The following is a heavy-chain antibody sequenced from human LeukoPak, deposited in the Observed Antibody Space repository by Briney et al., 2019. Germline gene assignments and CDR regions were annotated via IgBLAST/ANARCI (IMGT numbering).Heavy chain of an antibody. CDR3: AGDEKWLQYY. Sequence: SGGSLRLSCTASGFTFSSYAMSWVRQAPGKGLEWVSAISGSGGSTYSADSVKGRFTISRDSARNSLYLQMNSLRAEDTAIYYCAGDEKWLQYYWGLGTLVTVSS. D-gene: IGHD5-24*01. CDR2: ISGSGGST. V-gene: IGHV3-23*01. CDR1: GFTFSSYA. J-gene: IGHJ4*02.